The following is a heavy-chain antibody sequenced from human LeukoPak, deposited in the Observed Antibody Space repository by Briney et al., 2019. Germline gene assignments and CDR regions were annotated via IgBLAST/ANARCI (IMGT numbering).Heavy chain of an antibody. Sequence: ASVKVSCKASGYTFTGYYMHWVRQAPGQGLEWMGWINPNSGGTNYAQKFQGRVTMTRDMSTSTVYMELSSLRSEDTAVYYCAREFGGVTEYFQHWGQGTLVTVSS. CDR2: INPNSGGT. CDR1: GYTFTGYY. J-gene: IGHJ1*01. CDR3: AREFGGVTEYFQH. D-gene: IGHD4-23*01. V-gene: IGHV1-2*02.